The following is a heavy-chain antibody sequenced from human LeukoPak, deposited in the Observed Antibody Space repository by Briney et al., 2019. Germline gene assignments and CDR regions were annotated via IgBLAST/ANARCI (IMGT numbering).Heavy chain of an antibody. J-gene: IGHJ4*02. V-gene: IGHV4-38-2*02. CDR3: ARIAVAGTKGGFDY. Sequence: PSETLSLTCTVSGYSISSGYYWGWIRQPPGKGLEWIGSIYHSGSTYYNPSLKSRVTISVDTSKDQFSLKLSSVTAADTAVYYCARIAVAGTKGGFDYWGQGTLVTVSP. CDR2: IYHSGST. CDR1: GYSISSGYY. D-gene: IGHD6-19*01.